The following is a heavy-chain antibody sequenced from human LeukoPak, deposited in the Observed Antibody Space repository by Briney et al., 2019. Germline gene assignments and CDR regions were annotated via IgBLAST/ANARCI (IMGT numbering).Heavy chain of an antibody. Sequence: SETLSLTCTVSGGSISSSSYYWGWIRQPPGKGLEWIGSIYYSGSTYYNPSLKSRVTISVDPSKNQFSPKLSSVTAADTAVYYCARHSGYSYGYAYYYYYMDVWGKGTTVTVSS. CDR1: GGSISSSSYY. D-gene: IGHD5-18*01. CDR2: IYYSGST. CDR3: ARHSGYSYGYAYYYYYMDV. J-gene: IGHJ6*03. V-gene: IGHV4-39*01.